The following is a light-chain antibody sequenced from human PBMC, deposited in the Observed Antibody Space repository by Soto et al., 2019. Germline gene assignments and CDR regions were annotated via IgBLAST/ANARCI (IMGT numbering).Light chain of an antibody. CDR3: QQYSSTSWT. CDR1: QSVSSSY. CDR2: GAS. J-gene: IGKJ1*01. V-gene: IGKV3-20*01. Sequence: EIVLTQSPGTLSLSPGERATLSCRASQSVSSSYLAWYQQKPGQAPRLLIYGASSRATDIPARFSGSGSGTDLTLTISRLEPEDFAVYYCQQYSSTSWTFGQGTKVEIK.